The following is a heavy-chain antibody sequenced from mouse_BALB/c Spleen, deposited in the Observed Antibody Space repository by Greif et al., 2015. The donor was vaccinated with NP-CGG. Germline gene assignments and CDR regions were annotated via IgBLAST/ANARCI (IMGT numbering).Heavy chain of an antibody. CDR3: ARGGSTMITTWFAY. CDR1: GFTFSSFG. D-gene: IGHD2-4*01. Sequence: EVKVVESGGGLVQPGGSRKLSCAASGFTFSSFGMHWVRQAPEKELEWVAYISSGSSTIYYADTVKGRFTISRDNPKNTLFLQMTSLRSEDTAMYYCARGGSTMITTWFAYWGQGTLVTVSA. V-gene: IGHV5-17*02. J-gene: IGHJ3*01. CDR2: ISSGSSTI.